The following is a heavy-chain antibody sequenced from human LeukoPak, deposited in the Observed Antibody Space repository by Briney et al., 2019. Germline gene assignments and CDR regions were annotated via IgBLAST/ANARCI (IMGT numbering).Heavy chain of an antibody. V-gene: IGHV3-30*04. D-gene: IGHD3-3*02. CDR2: ISHDGSNK. CDR3: ARAPGFIYGGFDY. Sequence: GGSLRLSCAASGFTFSSYAMHWVRQAPGKGLEWVAVISHDGSNKYYADSVKGRFTISRDNSKNTLYLQMNSLRAEDTAVYYCARAPGFIYGGFDYWGQGTLVTVSS. CDR1: GFTFSSYA. J-gene: IGHJ4*02.